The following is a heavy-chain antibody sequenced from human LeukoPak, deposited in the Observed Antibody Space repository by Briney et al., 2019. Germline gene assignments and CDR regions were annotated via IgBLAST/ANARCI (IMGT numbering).Heavy chain of an antibody. J-gene: IGHJ4*02. D-gene: IGHD4-23*01. CDR1: GYTFTSYD. CDR2: MNPNSGNT. CDR3: ARRYGGKGAFDY. Sequence: ASVKVSCKASGYTFTSYDINWVRQATGQGLEWMGWMNPNSGNTGYAQKFQGRVTMTRNTSIITAYMELSSLRSEDTAVYYCARRYGGKGAFDYWGQGTLVTVSS. V-gene: IGHV1-8*01.